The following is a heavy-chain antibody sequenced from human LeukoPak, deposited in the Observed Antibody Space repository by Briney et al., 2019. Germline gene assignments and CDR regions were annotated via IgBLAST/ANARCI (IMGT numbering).Heavy chain of an antibody. Sequence: GGSLRLSCAASGFTFSSYWMSWVRQAPGKGLEWVAFIRYDATNKQYVDSVKGRFAISRDNSKKTLSLQMNSLRAEDTAVYYCTKDLGTRSVHDGFDIWGHGTMVMVSS. J-gene: IGHJ3*02. CDR2: IRYDATNK. CDR3: TKDLGTRSVHDGFDI. V-gene: IGHV3-30*02. CDR1: GFTFSSYW. D-gene: IGHD1-1*01.